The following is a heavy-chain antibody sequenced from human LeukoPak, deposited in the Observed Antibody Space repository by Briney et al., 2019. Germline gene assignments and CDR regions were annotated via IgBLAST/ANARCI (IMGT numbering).Heavy chain of an antibody. CDR1: GYTFTSYD. CDR3: EIYTGYDSF. D-gene: IGHD5-12*01. V-gene: IGHV1-8*01. Sequence: ASVKVSCKASGYTFTSYDITWVRQATGQGLEWMGWMSPDSGYTGYAQTFQGRVSLTRNTSVSTAFMELSSLRSGDTAVYYCEIYTGYDSFWGQGTLVTVSS. CDR2: MSPDSGYT. J-gene: IGHJ4*02.